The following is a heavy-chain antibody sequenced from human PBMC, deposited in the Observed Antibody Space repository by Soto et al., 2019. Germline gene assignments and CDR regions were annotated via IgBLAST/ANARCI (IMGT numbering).Heavy chain of an antibody. J-gene: IGHJ6*03. Sequence: GGSLRLSCAASGFTFSSYWMSWVRQAPGKGLEWVANIKQDGSEKYYVDSVKGRFTISRDNAKNSLYLQMNSLRAEDTAVYYCARGKSLYCSGGSCDSVVDRPYYYMDVWGKVTTVPVS. CDR1: GFTFSSYW. CDR3: ARGKSLYCSGGSCDSVVDRPYYYMDV. D-gene: IGHD2-15*01. CDR2: IKQDGSEK. V-gene: IGHV3-7*01.